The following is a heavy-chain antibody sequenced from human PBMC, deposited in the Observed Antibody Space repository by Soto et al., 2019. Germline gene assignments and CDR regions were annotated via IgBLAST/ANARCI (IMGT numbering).Heavy chain of an antibody. J-gene: IGHJ6*02. V-gene: IGHV3-23*01. D-gene: IGHD3-10*01. Sequence: EVQLLESGGGLVQPGGSLRLSCAASGFTFSSYAMSWVRQAPGKGLEWISAISGTGGNGDRTYYADSVKGRFTISRDNSKNTLYLQMNTLRAEDTAVYHCAKSLRPYYYASGSYYSPRYGMDVWGQGTTVTVSS. CDR2: ISGTGGNGDRT. CDR3: AKSLRPYYYASGSYYSPRYGMDV. CDR1: GFTFSSYA.